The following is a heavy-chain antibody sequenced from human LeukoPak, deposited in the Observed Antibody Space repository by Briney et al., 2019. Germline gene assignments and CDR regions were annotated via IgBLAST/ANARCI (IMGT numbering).Heavy chain of an antibody. CDR2: TYYSGTS. J-gene: IGHJ3*02. Sequence: PSQTLSLTCTVSGGSITSSGYSYCTWIRQHPGKGLEWTGFTYYSGTSHYHTSLKSRVTISVDTSKNHFSLRLKSVTAADTAVYDCARGGDDHGNLDIWDQGTMVTVSS. CDR3: ARGGDDHGNLDI. V-gene: IGHV4-31*03. CDR1: GGSITSSGYSY. D-gene: IGHD1-1*01.